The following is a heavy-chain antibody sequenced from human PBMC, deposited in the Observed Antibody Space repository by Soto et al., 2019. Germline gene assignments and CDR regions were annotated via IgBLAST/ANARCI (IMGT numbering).Heavy chain of an antibody. CDR2: ISYDGSNK. J-gene: IGHJ4*01. D-gene: IGHD6-19*01. CDR1: GFTFSSYG. CDR3: SKDPYSSGWQYFDY. Sequence: QVQLVESGGGVVQPGRSLRLSCAASGFTFSSYGMHWVRQAPGKGLEWVAVISYDGSNKYYADSVKGRFTISRDNSKNTLYLQMNSLRAEDTAVYYCSKDPYSSGWQYFDYCGHGTLVTVSS. V-gene: IGHV3-30*18.